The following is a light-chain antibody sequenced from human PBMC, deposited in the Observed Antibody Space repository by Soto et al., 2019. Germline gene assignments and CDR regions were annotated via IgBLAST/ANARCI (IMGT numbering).Light chain of an antibody. CDR3: QSYGDSLSVHYV. CDR1: SSNIGSTYD. V-gene: IGLV1-40*01. J-gene: IGLJ1*01. Sequence: SALTQPPSVSGAPGQRVTISCTGSSSNIGSTYDVQWYQQLPGTAPKLLIHGNTDRPSGVPDRFSGSKSGTSASPAITGLQADDEADYYCQSYGDSLSVHYVFGTGTKVTVL. CDR2: GNT.